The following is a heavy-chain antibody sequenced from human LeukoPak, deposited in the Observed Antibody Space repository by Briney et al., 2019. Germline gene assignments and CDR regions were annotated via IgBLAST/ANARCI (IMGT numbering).Heavy chain of an antibody. V-gene: IGHV4-34*01. CDR3: ARDVAYYYDSSGYYDY. CDR1: GGSFSGYY. J-gene: IGHJ4*02. CDR2: INHSGST. D-gene: IGHD3-22*01. Sequence: SETLSLTCAVYGGSFSGYYWSWIRQPPGKGLEWFGEINHSGSTNYNPSLKSRVTISVDTSKNQFSLKLSSVTAADTAVYYCARDVAYYYDSSGYYDYWGQGTLVTVSS.